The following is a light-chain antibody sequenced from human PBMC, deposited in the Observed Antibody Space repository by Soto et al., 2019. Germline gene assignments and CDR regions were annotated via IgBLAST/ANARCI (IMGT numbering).Light chain of an antibody. J-gene: IGKJ1*01. CDR1: QSISSW. CDR2: RAS. Sequence: DIQMTQSPSTLSASVGGRVTITCRASQSISSWLAWYQQKPGKAPNLLIYRASSLESGVPSRFSGSGSGTEFSLTISSLQPDDFATYYCQQYDPYSPWTFGQGTKVEIK. CDR3: QQYDPYSPWT. V-gene: IGKV1-5*03.